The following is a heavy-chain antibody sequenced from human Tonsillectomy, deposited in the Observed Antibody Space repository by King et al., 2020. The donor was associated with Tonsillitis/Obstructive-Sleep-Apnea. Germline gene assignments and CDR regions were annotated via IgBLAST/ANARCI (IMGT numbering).Heavy chain of an antibody. J-gene: IGHJ4*02. CDR2: MSSGGGTI. CDR1: GFTFNIYE. V-gene: IGHV3-48*03. D-gene: IGHD6-19*01. CDR3: ARAEGGKWLAYY. Sequence: QLVQSGGGLVQPGGSLRLSCTASGFTFNIYEMNWVRQAPGKGLEWVSYMSSGGGTIYYADSVKGRFTISRDNAKNSLYLQMNSLRADDTAVYYCARAEGGKWLAYYWGQGTLGNGSS.